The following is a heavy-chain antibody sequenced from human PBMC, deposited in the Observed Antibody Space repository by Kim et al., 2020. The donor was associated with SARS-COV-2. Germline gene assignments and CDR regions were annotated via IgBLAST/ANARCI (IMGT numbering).Heavy chain of an antibody. CDR1: GGSFSGYY. V-gene: IGHV4-34*01. Sequence: SETLSLTCAVYGGSFSGYYWSRIRQPPGKGLEWIGEINHSGSTNYNPSLKSRVTISVDTSKNQFSLKLSSVTAADTAVYYCARVLYCSSTSCYRSDYMDVWGKGTTVTVSS. J-gene: IGHJ6*03. CDR3: ARVLYCSSTSCYRSDYMDV. CDR2: INHSGST. D-gene: IGHD2-2*01.